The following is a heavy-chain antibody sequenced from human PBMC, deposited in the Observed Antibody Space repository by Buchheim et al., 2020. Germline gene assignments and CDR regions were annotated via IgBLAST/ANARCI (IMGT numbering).Heavy chain of an antibody. J-gene: IGHJ6*01. CDR2: ISSDGSNK. CDR1: GFTFSSYG. Sequence: QVQLLESGGGVVQPGRSLRLSCAASGFTFSSYGMHWVRQAPGKGLEWVSVISSDGSNKYYADSVKGRFTISRDNSKNTLYLQMNSLRAEDTAVYYCAKDRYSSNWYFQYYYYGMDVWGQETT. CDR3: AKDRYSSNWYFQYYYYGMDV. D-gene: IGHD6-13*01. V-gene: IGHV3-30*18.